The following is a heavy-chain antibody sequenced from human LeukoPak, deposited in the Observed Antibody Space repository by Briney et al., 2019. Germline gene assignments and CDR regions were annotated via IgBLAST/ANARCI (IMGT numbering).Heavy chain of an antibody. D-gene: IGHD3-10*01. Sequence: GGSLRLSCAASGFTFSSNYMSWVRQAPGKGLEWVSAISGSGGSTYYADSVKGRFTISRDNSKNTLYLQMNSLRAEDTAVYYCARAPPITRGPFDPWGQGTLVTVSS. CDR1: GFTFSSNY. CDR3: ARAPPITRGPFDP. CDR2: ISGSGGST. V-gene: IGHV3-23*01. J-gene: IGHJ5*02.